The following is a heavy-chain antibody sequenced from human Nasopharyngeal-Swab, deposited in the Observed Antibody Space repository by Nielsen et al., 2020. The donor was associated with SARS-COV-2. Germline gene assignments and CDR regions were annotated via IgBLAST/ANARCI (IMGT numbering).Heavy chain of an antibody. CDR1: GFTFCIYW. CDR3: AREKDFGGGSHYFYMDV. Sequence: GGSLRLSCAASGFTFCIYWMTWVRQAPGRGLERMSNMNEDGSEKNYVDSVKGRFTISRDNTKNLLYLQMNRLRADDTAVYYCAREKDFGGGSHYFYMDVWGKGTTVTVSS. V-gene: IGHV3-7*05. CDR2: MNEDGSEK. D-gene: IGHD3-3*01. J-gene: IGHJ6*03.